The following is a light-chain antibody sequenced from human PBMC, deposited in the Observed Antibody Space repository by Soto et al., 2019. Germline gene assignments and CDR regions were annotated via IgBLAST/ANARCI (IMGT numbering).Light chain of an antibody. J-gene: IGLJ1*01. CDR2: EVS. Sequence: LTQPASVSGYPGQSITISCTGRSSDVGAYNYVSWYQQHPGKAPKFMIYEVSNRPSGVSNRFSGSKSGNTASLTVSGLQAEDEADYYCSSYTTSNTYVFGTGTKVTVL. CDR1: SSDVGAYNY. V-gene: IGLV2-14*01. CDR3: SSYTTSNTYV.